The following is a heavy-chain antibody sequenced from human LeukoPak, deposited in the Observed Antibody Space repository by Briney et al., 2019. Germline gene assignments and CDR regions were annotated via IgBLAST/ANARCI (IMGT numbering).Heavy chain of an antibody. J-gene: IGHJ2*01. CDR3: ASAGRGYWYFDL. Sequence: PSETLSLTCAVSGGSISSGGYSWSWIRQPPGKGLEWIGYIYHSGSTNYNPSLKSRVTISVDTSKNQFSLKLSSVTAADTAVYYCASAGRGYWYFDLWGRGTLVTVSS. CDR1: GGSISSGGYS. CDR2: IYHSGST. V-gene: IGHV4-30-2*01.